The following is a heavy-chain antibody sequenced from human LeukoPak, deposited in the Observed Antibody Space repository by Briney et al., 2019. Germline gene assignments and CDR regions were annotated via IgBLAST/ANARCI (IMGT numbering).Heavy chain of an antibody. J-gene: IGHJ4*02. V-gene: IGHV3-23*01. D-gene: IGHD4-11*01. CDR3: ARSVPDYTRFDY. CDR1: GFTFSSYA. CDR2: ISGSGGTT. Sequence: GGSLRLSCAASGFTFSSYAMSWVRQAPGKGLEWVSAISGSGGTTYYADSVKGRFTISRDNSKNTLYLQMNSLRAEDTAVYYCARSVPDYTRFDYWGQGALVTVSS.